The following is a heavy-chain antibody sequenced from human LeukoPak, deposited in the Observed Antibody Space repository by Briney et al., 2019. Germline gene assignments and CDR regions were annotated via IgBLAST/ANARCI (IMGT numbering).Heavy chain of an antibody. CDR3: AKDAFYYGSGSYFDY. V-gene: IGHV3-23*01. CDR1: GFTFSNYA. CDR2: ISGSGGST. D-gene: IGHD3-10*01. Sequence: GGSLRLSCAASGFTFSNYAMSWVRQAPGKGLEWVSAISGSGGSTYYADSVKGRFTISRDNSKNTLYLQMNSLRAEDTAVYYCAKDAFYYGSGSYFDYWGQGTLVTVSS. J-gene: IGHJ4*02.